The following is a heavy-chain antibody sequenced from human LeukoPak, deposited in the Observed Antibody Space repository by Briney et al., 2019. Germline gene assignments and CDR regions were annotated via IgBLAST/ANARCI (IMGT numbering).Heavy chain of an antibody. V-gene: IGHV3-33*01. J-gene: IGHJ4*02. D-gene: IGHD1-1*01. CDR3: VRDYNWYFDY. CDR1: GFTFSGYG. CDR2: IWYDGSNK. Sequence: GGSLRLSCAASGFTFSGYGIHWVRQAPGKGLEWVAVIWYDGSNKYCADSVQGRFSISRDNSRNMVYLQMNSLRVEDSAVYYCVRDYNWYFDYWGQGTLVTVSS.